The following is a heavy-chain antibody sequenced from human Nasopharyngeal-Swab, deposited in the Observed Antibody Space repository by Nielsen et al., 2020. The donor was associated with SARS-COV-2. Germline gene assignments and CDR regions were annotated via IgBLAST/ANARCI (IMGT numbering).Heavy chain of an antibody. CDR3: ARDSYDFWSGYSTNYYYYRDV. D-gene: IGHD3-3*01. Sequence: WIRQPPGKGLEWIGYIYNSGSTYYNPSLKSRVTISVDTSKNQFSLKLSSVTAADTAVYYCARDSYDFWSGYSTNYYYYRDVWGKGTTVTVSS. J-gene: IGHJ6*03. CDR2: IYNSGST. V-gene: IGHV4-30-2*04.